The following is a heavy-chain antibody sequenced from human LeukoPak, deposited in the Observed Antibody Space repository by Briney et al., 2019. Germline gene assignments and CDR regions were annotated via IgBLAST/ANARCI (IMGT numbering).Heavy chain of an antibody. V-gene: IGHV3-23*01. Sequence: GGSLRLSCAASGFTFSSYAMRWVRQAPGKGLEWVSGISGSGASTYYADSVKGRFTVSRDNSKNTLYLQMNSLRAEDTAVYYCAKGHRSSGTSYFDYWGQGTLVTVSS. CDR3: AKGHRSSGTSYFDY. CDR1: GFTFSSYA. D-gene: IGHD6-19*01. CDR2: ISGSGAST. J-gene: IGHJ4*02.